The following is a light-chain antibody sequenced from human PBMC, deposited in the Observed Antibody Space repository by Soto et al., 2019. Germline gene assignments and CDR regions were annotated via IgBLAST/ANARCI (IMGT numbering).Light chain of an antibody. CDR1: SSDIGGYNY. CDR3: ASYTRTTTLV. J-gene: IGLJ2*01. V-gene: IGLV2-14*01. Sequence: QSALTQPASVSGSPGQSITISCNGTSSDIGGYNYVSWYQQHPGKAPKMLIYEVSNRPSGVSNRFSGSKSGNTASLTISGLQAEDEADYYCASYTRTTTLVFGGGTQLTVL. CDR2: EVS.